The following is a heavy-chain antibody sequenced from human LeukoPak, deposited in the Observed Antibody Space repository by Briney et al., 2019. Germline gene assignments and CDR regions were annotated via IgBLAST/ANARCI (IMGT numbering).Heavy chain of an antibody. Sequence: GGSLRLSCAASGLSISDYYMSWIRQTPGGGLQWISYISSVTSAIHYANSMKGRFTMSRDNAKNSVYLQMNSLRTEDTAMYFCVSTPAIRRLNFWGQGTLVTVSS. J-gene: IGHJ4*02. CDR1: GLSISDYY. D-gene: IGHD2-2*02. V-gene: IGHV3-11*01. CDR2: ISSVTSAI. CDR3: VSTPAIRRLNF.